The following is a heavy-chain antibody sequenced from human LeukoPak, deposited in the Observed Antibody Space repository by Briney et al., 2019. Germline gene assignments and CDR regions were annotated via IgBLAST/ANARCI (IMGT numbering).Heavy chain of an antibody. CDR3: ARGSDCSGGSCYSYWYFDL. Sequence: GRSLRLSCAASGFTFSSYGMHWVRQAPGKGLEWVAVIWYDGSNKYYADSVKGRFTISRDNAKNTLYLQMNSLRAEDTAMYYCARGSDCSGGSCYSYWYFDLWGRGTLVTVSS. CDR1: GFTFSSYG. V-gene: IGHV3-33*01. CDR2: IWYDGSNK. J-gene: IGHJ2*01. D-gene: IGHD2-15*01.